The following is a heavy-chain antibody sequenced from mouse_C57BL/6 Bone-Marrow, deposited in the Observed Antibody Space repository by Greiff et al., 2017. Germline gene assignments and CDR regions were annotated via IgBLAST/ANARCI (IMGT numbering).Heavy chain of an antibody. CDR2: IHPNSGST. Sequence: QVQLQQPGAELVKPGASVKLSCKASGYTFTSYWMHWVKQRPGQGLEWIGMIHPNSGSTNYNEKFKSKATLTVDKSSSTAYMQLSSLTSEDSAVYYCAIPGGSGYLYFDYWGQGTTLTVSS. D-gene: IGHD3-2*02. V-gene: IGHV1-64*01. CDR1: GYTFTSYW. J-gene: IGHJ2*01. CDR3: AIPGGSGYLYFDY.